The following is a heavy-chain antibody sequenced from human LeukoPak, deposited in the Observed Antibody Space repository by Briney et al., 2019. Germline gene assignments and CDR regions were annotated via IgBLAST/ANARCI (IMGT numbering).Heavy chain of an antibody. V-gene: IGHV3-73*01. J-gene: IGHJ3*01. D-gene: IGHD3-10*01. Sequence: GGSLRLSCAASGFTFSGSAIHWVRQASGEGLEWVGRVSGKANSYATAYAASVKGRFTFSRDDSKNTAYLQMNSLKTEDTAVYYCTTLWFGELSLNGASWGQGTMVTASS. CDR2: VSGKANSYAT. CDR3: TTLWFGELSLNGAS. CDR1: GFTFSGSA.